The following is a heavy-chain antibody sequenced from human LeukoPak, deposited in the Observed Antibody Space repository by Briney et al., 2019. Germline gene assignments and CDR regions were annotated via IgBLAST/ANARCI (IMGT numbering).Heavy chain of an antibody. V-gene: IGHV1-24*01. J-gene: IGHJ3*02. CDR3: ATVKTEYNWKSGAFDI. D-gene: IGHD1-1*01. CDR2: FDPEDGET. Sequence: ASVKVSCKVSGCTLTELSMHWVRQAPGKGIEWVGGFDPEDGETIYAQKFQGRLTLTVDTSTDTAYMERSSLRSEDTAVYYCATVKTEYNWKSGAFDIWGQGTMVTVSS. CDR1: GCTLTELS.